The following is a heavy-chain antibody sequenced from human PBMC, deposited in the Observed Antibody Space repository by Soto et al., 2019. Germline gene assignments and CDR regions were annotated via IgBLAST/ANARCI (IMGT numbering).Heavy chain of an antibody. CDR3: AKGCAIVGVAPPMDPSDY. D-gene: IGHD2-8*01. J-gene: IGHJ4*02. Sequence: GSLRLSCAASGFTSSSYAMSWVRQAPGKGLEWVSTVSVSGGTTYYADSVKGRLTIPRHNPKNTLYLQMNSLRVEDTAPSYCAKGCAIVGVAPPMDPSDYWGQGTLVTVSS. CDR2: VSVSGGTT. V-gene: IGHV3-23*01. CDR1: GFTSSSYA.